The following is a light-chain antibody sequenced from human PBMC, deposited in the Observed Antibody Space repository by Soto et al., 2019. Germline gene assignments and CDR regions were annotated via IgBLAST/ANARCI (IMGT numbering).Light chain of an antibody. V-gene: IGKV3-11*01. CDR2: DAS. CDR1: QTVSSY. J-gene: IGKJ4*01. CDR3: QQGYKMPLT. Sequence: EIVLTQSPATLSLSPGERATLSCRASQTVSSYLLWYQQKPGQAPRLLIYDASNRATGIPARFSGSGSETDFTLTISSLEPEDFATYFCQQGYKMPLTFGGGTKVDIK.